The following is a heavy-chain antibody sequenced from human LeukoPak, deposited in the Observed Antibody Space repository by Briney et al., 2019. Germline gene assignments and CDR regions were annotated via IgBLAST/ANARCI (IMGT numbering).Heavy chain of an antibody. CDR3: AKDRGAARYYYYGMDV. V-gene: IGHV3-21*01. CDR1: GFTFSSYS. D-gene: IGHD6-6*01. J-gene: IGHJ6*02. Sequence: GGSLRLSCAASGFTFSSYSMNWVRQAPGKGLEWVSSISSSSSYIYYADSVKGRFTISRDNSKNTLYLQMNSLRAEDTAVYYCAKDRGAARYYYYGMDVWGQGTTVTVSS. CDR2: ISSSSSYI.